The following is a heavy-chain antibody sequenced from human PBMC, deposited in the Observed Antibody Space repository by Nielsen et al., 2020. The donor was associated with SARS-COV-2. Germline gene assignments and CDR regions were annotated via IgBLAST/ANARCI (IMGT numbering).Heavy chain of an antibody. J-gene: IGHJ4*02. Sequence: GESLKISCAASGFTFNIYAMAWVRRIPGRGLQWVTGVSSSGGSTYYTDSVKGRFTISRDNSKNTLYLEMHSLRLEDTAVYYCARVYYYGSGSYGLDYWGQGTLVTVSS. CDR1: GFTFNIYA. CDR3: ARVYYYGSGSYGLDY. D-gene: IGHD3-10*01. V-gene: IGHV3-23*01. CDR2: VSSSGGST.